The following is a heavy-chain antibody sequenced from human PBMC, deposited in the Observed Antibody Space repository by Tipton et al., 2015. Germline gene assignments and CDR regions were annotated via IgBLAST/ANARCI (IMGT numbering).Heavy chain of an antibody. Sequence: GLVKPSGTLSLTCAVSDDSISSISWWSWVRQPPVRGLEWIGEIYHSGDTHYNPSLTSRVTISVDKSKNQFSLKVTSVTAADTAMYYCARRSLVGHKGLDSWGQGTLVIVSS. CDR1: DDSISSISW. V-gene: IGHV4-4*02. J-gene: IGHJ4*02. CDR2: IYHSGDT. CDR3: ARRSLVGHKGLDS. D-gene: IGHD1-26*01.